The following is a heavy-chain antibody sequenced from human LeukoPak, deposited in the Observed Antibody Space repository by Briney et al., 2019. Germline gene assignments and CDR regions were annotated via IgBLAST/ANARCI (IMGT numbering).Heavy chain of an antibody. CDR1: GFTFSTYI. J-gene: IGHJ4*02. CDR3: AKLAYDSSGYPL. D-gene: IGHD3-22*01. CDR2: ISGSGDNT. V-gene: IGHV3-23*01. Sequence: GGSLRLSCAGSGFTFSTYIMSWARQAPGKGLEWVSAISGSGDNTYYADSMKGRFTISRDNSKNTLYLQMNSLRAEDTAVYYCAKLAYDSSGYPLWGQGALVTVSS.